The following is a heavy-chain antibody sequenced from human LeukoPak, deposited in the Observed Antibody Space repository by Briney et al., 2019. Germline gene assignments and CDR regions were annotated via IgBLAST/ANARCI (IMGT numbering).Heavy chain of an antibody. CDR1: GGSFSGYY. D-gene: IGHD3-22*01. CDR3: ARGGRYYDSSGYLKSGLDY. CDR2: INHSGST. Sequence: PSDTLSLTCAVYGGSFSGYYWSWIRQPPGKGLEWIGEINHSGSTNYNPSLKSRVTISVNTSKNQFSLKLSSVTAADTAVYYCARGGRYYDSSGYLKSGLDYWGQGTLVTVSS. V-gene: IGHV4-34*01. J-gene: IGHJ4*02.